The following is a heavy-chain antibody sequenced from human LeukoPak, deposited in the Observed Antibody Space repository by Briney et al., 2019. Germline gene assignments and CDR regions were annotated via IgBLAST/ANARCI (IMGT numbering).Heavy chain of an antibody. D-gene: IGHD5-18*01. J-gene: IGHJ3*02. CDR1: GGTFSSYA. Sequence: SVKVSCKASGGTFSSYAISWVRQAPGQGLEWIGRIIPIFGTANYAQKFQGRVTITTDESTSTAYMELSSLRSEDTAVYYCARDLRSYGRAFDIWGQGTMVTVSS. CDR2: IIPIFGTA. V-gene: IGHV1-69*05. CDR3: ARDLRSYGRAFDI.